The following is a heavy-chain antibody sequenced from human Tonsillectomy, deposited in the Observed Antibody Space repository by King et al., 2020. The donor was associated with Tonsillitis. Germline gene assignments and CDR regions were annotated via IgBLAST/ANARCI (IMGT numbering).Heavy chain of an antibody. J-gene: IGHJ6*03. CDR2: IWYDGSNK. Sequence: VQLVESGGGVVQPGRSLRLSCEASGFTFSSYGMHWVRQAPGKGLEWVTLIWYDGSNKYYADSVKGRFTISRDNSNNTLYLQMNSLRAEDTAVYYCARAAMVDYSFYYYMDVWGKGTTVTVSS. V-gene: IGHV3-33*01. D-gene: IGHD5-18*01. CDR3: ARAAMVDYSFYYYMDV. CDR1: GFTFSSYG.